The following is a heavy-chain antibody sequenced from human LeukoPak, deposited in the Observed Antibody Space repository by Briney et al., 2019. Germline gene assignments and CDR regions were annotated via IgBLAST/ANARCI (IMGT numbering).Heavy chain of an antibody. CDR2: ISPRGGGT. J-gene: IGHJ4*02. Sequence: GGSLRLSCAASGFTFSNYGMNWVRQAPGKGLEWLSGISPRGGGTYYADSVKGRFTISRDDSKNTLSPQMNSLRVEDTAIYYCAKSTWFDYFDCWGQGTLVTISS. CDR1: GFTFSNYG. D-gene: IGHD3-9*01. V-gene: IGHV3-23*01. CDR3: AKSTWFDYFDC.